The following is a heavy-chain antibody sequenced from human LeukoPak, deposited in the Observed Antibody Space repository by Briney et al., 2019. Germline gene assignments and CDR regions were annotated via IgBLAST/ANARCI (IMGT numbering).Heavy chain of an antibody. CDR3: ARVRTGTTVIRSYYFDY. CDR2: INLGGST. Sequence: SETLSLTCAVYGASFSGYYWSWIRQPPGKGLEWIGEINLGGSTNYNPSLKSRVTISLDTSKNQFSLKLSSVTAADTAVYYCARVRTGTTVIRSYYFDYWGQGTLVTVSS. V-gene: IGHV4-34*01. CDR1: GASFSGYY. J-gene: IGHJ4*02. D-gene: IGHD1-7*01.